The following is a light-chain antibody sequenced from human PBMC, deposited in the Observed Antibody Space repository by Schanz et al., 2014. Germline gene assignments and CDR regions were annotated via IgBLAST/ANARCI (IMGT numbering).Light chain of an antibody. J-gene: IGKJ4*01. V-gene: IGKV3-11*01. Sequence: EIVLTQSPGTLSLSPGERATLSCRASQSVSGSYLAWYQQKPGQAPRLLIYDASNRATGIPARFSGSGSGTDFTLTISSLEPEDFAVYYCQQRNNWPLTFGGGTKVEIK. CDR1: QSVSGSY. CDR2: DAS. CDR3: QQRNNWPLT.